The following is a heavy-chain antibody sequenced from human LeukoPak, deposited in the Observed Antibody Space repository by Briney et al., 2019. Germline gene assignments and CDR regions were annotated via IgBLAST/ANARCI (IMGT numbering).Heavy chain of an antibody. CDR2: TYYRSKWNT. V-gene: IGHV6-1*01. CDR3: ARVSASNLGIKHFDS. J-gene: IGHJ4*02. Sequence: SQTLSLTCAVSGDSVSSNSATWNWIRQSPSRGLEWLGRTYYRSKWNTDYAVSVKSRITINPDTSKNQVSLQLNSVTPEDTAVCYCARVSASNLGIKHFDSWGQGTLVTVSS. D-gene: IGHD7-27*01. CDR1: GDSVSSNSAT.